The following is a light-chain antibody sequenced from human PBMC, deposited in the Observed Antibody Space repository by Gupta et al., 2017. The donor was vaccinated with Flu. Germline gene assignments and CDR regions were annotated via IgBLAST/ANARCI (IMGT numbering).Light chain of an antibody. J-gene: IGLJ3*02. V-gene: IGLV1-47*01. CDR1: SSNIGSNY. Sequence: RGTISGAGSSSNIGSNYVYWYQQLPGTSPKLLIYRNNQRPSGVPDRFSGSKSGTSASLAISGLRAEDEADYYCAACDDSLSGWVFGGGTKLTVL. CDR2: RNN. CDR3: AACDDSLSGWV.